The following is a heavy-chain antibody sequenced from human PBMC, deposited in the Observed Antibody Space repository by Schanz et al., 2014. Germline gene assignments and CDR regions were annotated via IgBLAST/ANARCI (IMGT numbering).Heavy chain of an antibody. J-gene: IGHJ5*02. Sequence: VQLLQSGGALVQPGGSLRLSCSASGFTFSTYAMSWARQTPGKGLEWVSITYSGGSTYYADSVKGRFTISRDNSKNTLYLQMNSLRAEDTAVYYCARGGGAVASTWGQGTLVTVSS. D-gene: IGHD3-16*01. V-gene: IGHV3-66*01. CDR1: GFTFSTYA. CDR3: ARGGGAVAST. CDR2: TYSGGST.